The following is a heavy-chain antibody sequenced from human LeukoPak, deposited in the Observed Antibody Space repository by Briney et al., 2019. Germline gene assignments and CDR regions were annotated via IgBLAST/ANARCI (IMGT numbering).Heavy chain of an antibody. CDR2: ITGSSTYI. CDR3: AREAGYCSSTSCEEDYYYYRDV. CDR1: GFTFSSYT. V-gene: IGHV3-21*01. J-gene: IGHJ6*03. Sequence: GGSLRPSCAASGFTFSSYTMNWVRQAPGKGLEWVSSITGSSTYIFYADSVKGRFTVSRDNAKNSLYLQMNSLRAEDTAVYYCAREAGYCSSTSCEEDYYYYRDVWGKGTTVTVSS. D-gene: IGHD2-2*03.